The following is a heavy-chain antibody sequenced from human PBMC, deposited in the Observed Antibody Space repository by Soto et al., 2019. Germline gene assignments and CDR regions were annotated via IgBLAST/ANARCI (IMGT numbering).Heavy chain of an antibody. CDR3: ARGRIQPVYMDV. J-gene: IGHJ6*03. CDR2: IDDVGSGT. V-gene: IGHV3-74*01. D-gene: IGHD5-18*01. Sequence: GGSLRLSCAASGFTFSSYWMHWVRQAPGKGLVWVSYIDDVGSGTSYAESVKGRLTISRDNAKNTVYLQMNGLRADDTAVYYCARGRIQPVYMDVWGKGTTVTVSS. CDR1: GFTFSSYW.